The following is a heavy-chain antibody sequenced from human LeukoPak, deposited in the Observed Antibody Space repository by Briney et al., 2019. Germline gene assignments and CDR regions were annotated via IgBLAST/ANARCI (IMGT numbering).Heavy chain of an antibody. J-gene: IGHJ3*02. CDR1: GYTFTGYY. CDR3: AREPLRQQWLVDAFDI. V-gene: IGHV1-2*06. CDR2: INPNSGGT. D-gene: IGHD6-19*01. Sequence: ASVKVSCKASGYTFTGYYMHWVRQAPGQGLEWMGRINPNSGGTNYAQKFQGRVTITTDESTSTAYMELSSLRSEDTAVYYCAREPLRQQWLVDAFDIWGQGTMVTVSS.